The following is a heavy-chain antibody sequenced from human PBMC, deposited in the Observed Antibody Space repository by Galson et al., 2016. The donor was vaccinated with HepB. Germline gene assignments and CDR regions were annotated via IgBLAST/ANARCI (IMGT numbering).Heavy chain of an antibody. Sequence: SLRLSCAASGFTFSDYSMIWIRQAPGKGLEWVADISRSSNCTKYAHSLKGRLTISRDNAKNPLYLQMNSLSLEDTAVYYCARGPTANDAFDLWGQGTMVTVSS. CDR3: ARGPTANDAFDL. V-gene: IGHV3-11*05. CDR2: ISRSSNCT. J-gene: IGHJ3*01. CDR1: GFTFSDYS.